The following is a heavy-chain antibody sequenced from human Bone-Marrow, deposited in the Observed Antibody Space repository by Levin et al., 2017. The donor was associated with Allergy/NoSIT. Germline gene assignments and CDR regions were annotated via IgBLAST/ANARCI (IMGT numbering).Heavy chain of an antibody. D-gene: IGHD2-15*01. J-gene: IGHJ3*02. V-gene: IGHV3-30*18. CDR3: AKNGGYCSGGSCYFDAFDI. Sequence: GGSLRLSCAASGFTFSSYGMHWVRQAPGKGLEWVAVISYDGSNKYYADSVKGRFTISRDNSKNTLYLQMNSLRAEDTAVYYCAKNGGYCSGGSCYFDAFDIWGQGTMVTVSS. CDR2: ISYDGSNK. CDR1: GFTFSSYG.